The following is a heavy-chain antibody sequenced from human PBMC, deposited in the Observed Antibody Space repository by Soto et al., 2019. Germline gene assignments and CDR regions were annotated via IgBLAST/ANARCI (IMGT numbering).Heavy chain of an antibody. CDR1: GGSFSGYY. D-gene: IGHD3-10*01. Sequence: QVQLQQWGAGLLKSSETLSLTCAVYGGSFSGYYWNWLRQPPGEGLEWIGKIDQSGSTNYNPSLKGRVTLSGDTSRGQVSLEFTSWTAKDTACFYCAGGRDTVVRGVMNWFDPWGQGTLVTVSS. CDR3: AGGRDTVVRGVMNWFDP. V-gene: IGHV4-34*01. J-gene: IGHJ5*02. CDR2: IDQSGST.